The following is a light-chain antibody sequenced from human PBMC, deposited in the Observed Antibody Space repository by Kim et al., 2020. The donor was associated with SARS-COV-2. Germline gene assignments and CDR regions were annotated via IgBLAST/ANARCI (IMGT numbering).Light chain of an antibody. V-gene: IGLV2-11*03. CDR2: DVS. CDR3: CSYAGTFTSL. Sequence: GPSVTISCTGTSSDVGSYNYVSWYQQHPGKAPKVMIYDVSKRPSGVPDRFSGSKSGNTASLTISGLQADDEADYYCCSYAGTFTSLFGGGTKLTVL. CDR1: SSDVGSYNY. J-gene: IGLJ2*01.